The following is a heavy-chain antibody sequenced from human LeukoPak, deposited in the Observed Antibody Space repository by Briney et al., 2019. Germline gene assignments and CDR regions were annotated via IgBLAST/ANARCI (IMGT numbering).Heavy chain of an antibody. CDR3: ARGVYIAAAQYGY. J-gene: IGHJ4*02. Sequence: SETLSLTCTVSGGSISSYYWNWIRQPPGKGLEWVGYIYYSGTTNYNPSLKSRVTISVDTSKNQFSLKLSSVTAADTAVYYCARGVYIAAAQYGYWGQGTLVTVSS. V-gene: IGHV4-59*01. D-gene: IGHD6-13*01. CDR2: IYYSGTT. CDR1: GGSISSYY.